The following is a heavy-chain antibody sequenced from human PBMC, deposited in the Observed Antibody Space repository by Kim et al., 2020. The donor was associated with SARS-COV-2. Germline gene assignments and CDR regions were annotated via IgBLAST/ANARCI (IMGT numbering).Heavy chain of an antibody. Sequence: VKGRFTISRDNSKNTLYLQMNSLRAEDTAVYYCAREGYYGSGTKGGWFDPWGQGTLVTVSS. CDR3: AREGYYGSGTKGGWFDP. J-gene: IGHJ5*02. V-gene: IGHV3-30*01. D-gene: IGHD3-10*01.